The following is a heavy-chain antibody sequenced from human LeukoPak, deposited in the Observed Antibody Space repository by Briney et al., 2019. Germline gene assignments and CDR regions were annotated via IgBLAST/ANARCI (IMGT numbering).Heavy chain of an antibody. CDR1: GFTFSSYG. Sequence: PGGSLRLSCAASGFTFSSYGMHWVRQAPGKGLEWVAVIWYDGSNKYYADSVKGRFTISRGNSKNTLYLQMNSLKTEDTAVYYCTTDRPSVVTAIPRGTFDYWGQGTLVTVSS. J-gene: IGHJ4*02. CDR3: TTDRPSVVTAIPRGTFDY. V-gene: IGHV3-33*01. D-gene: IGHD2-21*02. CDR2: IWYDGSNK.